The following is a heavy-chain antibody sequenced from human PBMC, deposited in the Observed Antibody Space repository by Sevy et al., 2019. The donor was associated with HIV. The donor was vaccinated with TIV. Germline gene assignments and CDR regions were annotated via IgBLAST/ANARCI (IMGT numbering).Heavy chain of an antibody. J-gene: IGHJ6*02. CDR3: ARVASSSSRYYGMDV. D-gene: IGHD6-6*01. CDR1: GGTFSSYA. CDR2: IIPIFGTA. Sequence: ASVKVSCKASGGTFSSYAISWARQAPGQGLEWMGGIIPIFGTANYAQKFQGRVTITADESTNTAYMELSSLRSEDTAVYYCARVASSSSRYYGMDVWGQRTTVTVSS. V-gene: IGHV1-69*13.